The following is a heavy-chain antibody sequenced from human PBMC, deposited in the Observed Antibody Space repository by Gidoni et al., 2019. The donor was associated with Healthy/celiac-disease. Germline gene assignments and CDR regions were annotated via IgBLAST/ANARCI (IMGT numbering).Heavy chain of an antibody. V-gene: IGHV3-66*01. CDR3: ARLRSGYYPDY. J-gene: IGHJ4*02. CDR2: IYSGGST. D-gene: IGHD3-22*01. CDR1: GFTVSSNS. Sequence: EVQLVESGGGLVQPGGSLRPPGAASGFTVSSNSMSWVRQAPVKGLDWVSVIYSGGSTYYADSVKGRFTISRDNSKNTLYLQMNSLRAEDTAVYYCARLRSGYYPDYWGQGTLVTVSS.